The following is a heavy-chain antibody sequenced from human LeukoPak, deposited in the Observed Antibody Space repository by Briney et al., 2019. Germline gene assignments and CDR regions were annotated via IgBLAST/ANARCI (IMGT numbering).Heavy chain of an antibody. CDR2: IRYDGSSK. CDR1: GFTFSNYG. J-gene: IGHJ4*02. CDR3: AEDRDYSSSWPRYYFDY. V-gene: IGHV3-30*02. D-gene: IGHD6-13*01. Sequence: PGGSLRLSCAASGFTFSNYGMHWVRQAPGKGLEWVAFIRYDGSSKYYADSVKGRFTISRDNSKNTLYLQINSLRVEDTAVYYCAEDRDYSSSWPRYYFDYWGQGTLVTVSS.